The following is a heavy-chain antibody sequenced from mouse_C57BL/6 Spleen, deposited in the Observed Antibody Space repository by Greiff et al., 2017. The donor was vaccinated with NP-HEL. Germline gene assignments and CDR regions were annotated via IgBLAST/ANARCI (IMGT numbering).Heavy chain of an antibody. CDR1: GFSLTSYG. V-gene: IGHV2-2*01. J-gene: IGHJ4*01. CDR2: IWSGGST. D-gene: IGHD1-1*01. CDR3: ASYYYGSSYASYAMDY. Sequence: VQLQESGPGLVQPSQSLSITCTVSGFSLTSYGVHWVRQSPGKGLEWLGVIWSGGSTDYNAAFISRLSISKDNSKSQVFFKMNSLQADDTAIYYCASYYYGSSYASYAMDYWGQGTSVTVSS.